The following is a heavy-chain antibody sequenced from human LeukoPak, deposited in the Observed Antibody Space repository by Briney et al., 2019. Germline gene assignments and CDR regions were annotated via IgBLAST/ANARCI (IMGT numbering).Heavy chain of an antibody. CDR2: IYYSGST. CDR1: GGSISRGGYY. V-gene: IGHV4-31*03. D-gene: IGHD3-22*01. J-gene: IGHJ4*02. CDR3: ARGEHYYDSSGYYY. Sequence: ETSETLSLTCTVSGGSISRGGYYWSWIRQHPGKGLEWIGYIYYSGSTYYNPSLKSRVTISVDTSKNLFSLKLSSVTAADTAVYYCARGEHYYDSSGYYYWGQGTLVTVSS.